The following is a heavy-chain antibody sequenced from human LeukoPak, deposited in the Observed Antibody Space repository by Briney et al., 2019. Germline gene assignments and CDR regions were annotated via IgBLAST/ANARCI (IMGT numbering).Heavy chain of an antibody. Sequence: SGTLSLTCAVSGGSISSSNWWSWVRQPPGKGLEWIGEIYHSGSTNYNPSLKSRVTISVDKSKNQFSLKLRSVTAADTAVYYCAVLLAGVSDGFDNAFDIWGQGTMVTVSS. CDR2: IYHSGST. CDR1: GGSISSSNW. V-gene: IGHV4-4*02. J-gene: IGHJ3*02. D-gene: IGHD5-24*01. CDR3: AVLLAGVSDGFDNAFDI.